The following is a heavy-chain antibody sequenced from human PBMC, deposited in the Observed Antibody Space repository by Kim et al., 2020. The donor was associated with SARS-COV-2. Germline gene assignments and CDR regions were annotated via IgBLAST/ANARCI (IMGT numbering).Heavy chain of an antibody. CDR2: IHYSGST. D-gene: IGHD1-26*01. CDR1: GGSIRSYY. V-gene: IGHV4-59*01. Sequence: SETLSLTCTVSGGSIRSYYWSWIRQPPAKGLEWIGYIHYSGSTNYNPSLKSRVTISVDTSKNKFSLKLNSVTAADTAVYFCARTSGSGNFYYYGLDVWGQGTTVTVSS. J-gene: IGHJ6*02. CDR3: ARTSGSGNFYYYGLDV.